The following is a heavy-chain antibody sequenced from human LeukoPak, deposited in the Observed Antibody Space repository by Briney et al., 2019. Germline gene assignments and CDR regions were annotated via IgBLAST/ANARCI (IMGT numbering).Heavy chain of an antibody. V-gene: IGHV4-34*01. CDR2: INHSGST. CDR1: GGSFSGYY. CDR3: ARRANCSGGSCIINWFDP. J-gene: IGHJ5*02. D-gene: IGHD2-15*01. Sequence: PSETLSLTCAVYGGSFSGYYWSWIRQPPGKGLEWIGEINHSGSTNYNPSLKSRVTISVDTSKNQFSLKLSSVTAADTAVYYCARRANCSGGSCIINWFDPWGQGTLVTVSS.